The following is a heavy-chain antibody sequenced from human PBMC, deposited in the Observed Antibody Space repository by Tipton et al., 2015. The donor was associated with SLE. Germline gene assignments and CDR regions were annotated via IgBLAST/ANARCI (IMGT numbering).Heavy chain of an antibody. CDR1: GGSISSSSYH. Sequence: TLSLTCTVSGGSISSSSYHWGWVRQPPGKGLEWIGYIYYSGSTNYNPSLKSRVTISVDTSKNHFSLKLSSVTAADTAVYYCARHDGQWDAFDIWGQGTVVTVSS. D-gene: IGHD6-19*01. CDR3: ARHDGQWDAFDI. CDR2: IYYSGST. V-gene: IGHV4-61*05. J-gene: IGHJ3*02.